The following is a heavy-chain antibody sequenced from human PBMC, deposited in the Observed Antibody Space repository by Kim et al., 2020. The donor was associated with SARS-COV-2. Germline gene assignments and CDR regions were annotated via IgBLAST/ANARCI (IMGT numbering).Heavy chain of an antibody. J-gene: IGHJ2*01. V-gene: IGHV4-39*01. CDR3: ARPGGRVVVPQKAGANWYFDL. CDR1: GGSISSSSYY. D-gene: IGHD2-2*01. Sequence: SETLSLTCTVSGGSISSSSYYWGWIRQPPGKGLEWIGSIYYIGSTYYNPSLKSRVTISVDTSKNQFSLKLSSVTAADTAVYYCARPGGRVVVPQKAGANWYFDLWGRGTLVTVSS. CDR2: IYYIGST.